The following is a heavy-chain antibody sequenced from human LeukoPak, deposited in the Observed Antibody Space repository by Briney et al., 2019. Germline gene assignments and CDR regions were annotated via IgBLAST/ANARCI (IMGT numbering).Heavy chain of an antibody. CDR3: ARVVLDHYYDSSGYLGTLDY. J-gene: IGHJ4*02. CDR1: GYAFTNYG. D-gene: IGHD3-22*01. Sequence: ASVKVSCKASGYAFTNYGITWVRQAPGQGLEWVGWISAHNTNTNYAQKLQGRVTMTTDTSTSTAYMELRSLRSDDTAVYYCARVVLDHYYDSSGYLGTLDYWGQGTLVTVSS. V-gene: IGHV1-18*01. CDR2: ISAHNTNT.